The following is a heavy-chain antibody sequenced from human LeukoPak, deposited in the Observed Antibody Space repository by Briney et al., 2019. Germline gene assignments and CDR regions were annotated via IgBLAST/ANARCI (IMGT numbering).Heavy chain of an antibody. D-gene: IGHD3-10*01. CDR2: ISAYNGNT. Sequence: ASVKASCKASGYTFTSYGISWVRQAPGQGLEWMGWISAYNGNTNYAQKLQGRVTMTTDTSTSTAYMELRSLRSDDTAVYYCARGSRITMVRGVIQYDYWGQGTLVTVSS. CDR1: GYTFTSYG. CDR3: ARGSRITMVRGVIQYDY. V-gene: IGHV1-18*01. J-gene: IGHJ4*02.